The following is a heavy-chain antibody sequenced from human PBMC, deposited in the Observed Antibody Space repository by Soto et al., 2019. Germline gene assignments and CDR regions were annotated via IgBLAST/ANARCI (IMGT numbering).Heavy chain of an antibody. CDR1: GFTFDDYA. CDR2: TSWNSGSI. V-gene: IGHV3-9*01. J-gene: IGHJ6*02. Sequence: PGLSLRLSCAASGFTFDDYAMHWVRQAPVKGLEWVSGTSWNSGSIGYAASGKGRFTTSIENAKNSPYRRMNSLRAEDTAIYYCAKELGDRSSSYYGMDVWGQGTRGTVSS. D-gene: IGHD6-6*01. CDR3: AKELGDRSSSYYGMDV.